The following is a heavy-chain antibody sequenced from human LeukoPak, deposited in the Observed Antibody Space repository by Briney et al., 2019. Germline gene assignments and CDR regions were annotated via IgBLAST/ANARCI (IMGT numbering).Heavy chain of an antibody. J-gene: IGHJ6*03. CDR3: AREYMDV. CDR2: IRYDGINK. CDR1: RFTFSSYG. V-gene: IGHV3-30*02. Sequence: GGPLRLSCAASRFTFSSYGMHWVRQAPGKGLEWVAFIRYDGINKYYADSVKGRFTISRDNSKNTLYLQMNSLRAEDTAVYYCAREYMDVWGKGTTVSISS.